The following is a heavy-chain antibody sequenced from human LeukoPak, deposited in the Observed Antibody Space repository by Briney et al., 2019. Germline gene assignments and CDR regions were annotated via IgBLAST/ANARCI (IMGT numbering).Heavy chain of an antibody. CDR3: AKQRDYYDSSGYYRGYYFDY. V-gene: IGHV3-23*01. Sequence: GGSLRLSCADSGFTFSSYAMSWVRQAPGKGLEWVSSISGSSTRTHYADSVKGRFTVSRDNPKNTLYLQMNSLRAEDTAVYYCAKQRDYYDSSGYYRGYYFDYWGQGTLVTVSS. CDR1: GFTFSSYA. CDR2: ISGSSTRT. D-gene: IGHD3-22*01. J-gene: IGHJ4*02.